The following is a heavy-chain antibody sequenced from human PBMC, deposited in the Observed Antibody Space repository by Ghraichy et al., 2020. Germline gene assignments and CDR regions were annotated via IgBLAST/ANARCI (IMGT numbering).Heavy chain of an antibody. CDR1: GFTFSSYS. CDR3: ARDATTSNDWFDP. CDR2: ISSSSSTI. Sequence: GESLRLSCAASGFTFSSYSMNWVRQAPGKGLEWVSYISSSSSTIYYADSVKGRFTISRDNAKNSLYLQMNSLRAEDTAVYYCARDATTSNDWFDPWGQGTLVTVSS. D-gene: IGHD4-17*01. V-gene: IGHV3-48*01. J-gene: IGHJ5*02.